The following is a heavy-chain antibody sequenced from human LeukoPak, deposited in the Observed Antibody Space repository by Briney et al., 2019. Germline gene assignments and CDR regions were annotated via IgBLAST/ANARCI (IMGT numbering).Heavy chain of an antibody. CDR1: GGSIRSYY. CDR3: TRGAGWLIDY. Sequence: SETLSLTCTVSGGSIRSYYWSWIRQPPGRGLEWIGSIYYIGSTKYNPSLKSRVTISVDTSKNQFSLKLTSVTAADTAVYYCTRGAGWLIDYWGQGILVTVSS. CDR2: IYYIGST. D-gene: IGHD3-16*01. V-gene: IGHV4-59*01. J-gene: IGHJ4*02.